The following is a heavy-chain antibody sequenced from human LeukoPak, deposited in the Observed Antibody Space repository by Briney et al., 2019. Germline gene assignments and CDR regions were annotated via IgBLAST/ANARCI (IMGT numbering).Heavy chain of an antibody. CDR3: ARRVGDDFWSGPRSDP. D-gene: IGHD3-3*01. CDR2: IYYSGST. Sequence: SETLSLTCTVSGGSISSYYWSWIRQPPGKGLEWIGYIYYSGSTNYNPSLKSRVTISVDTSKNQFSLKLSSVTAADTAVYYCARRVGDDFWSGPRSDPWGQGTRSPSPQ. CDR1: GGSISSYY. V-gene: IGHV4-59*01. J-gene: IGHJ5*02.